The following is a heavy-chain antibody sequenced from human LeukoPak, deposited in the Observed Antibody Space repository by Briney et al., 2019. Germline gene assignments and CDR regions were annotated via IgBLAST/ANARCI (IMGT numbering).Heavy chain of an antibody. CDR3: AKDLTYSGSYYYFDY. D-gene: IGHD1-26*01. Sequence: PSGTLSLTCAVSGDSVSTTNWWTWVRQTPGKGLEWVSAISGSGGSTYYADSVKGRFTISRDNSKNTLYLQMNSLRAEDTAVYYCAKDLTYSGSYYYFDYWGQGTLVTVSS. J-gene: IGHJ4*02. CDR2: ISGSGGST. CDR1: GDSVSTTN. V-gene: IGHV3-23*01.